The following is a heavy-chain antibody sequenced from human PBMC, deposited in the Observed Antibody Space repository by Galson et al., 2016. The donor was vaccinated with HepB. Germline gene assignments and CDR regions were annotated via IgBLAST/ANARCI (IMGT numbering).Heavy chain of an antibody. Sequence: SMRLSCAASGFIFRNTWMNWVRQAPGKGLEWVGRIKSEPDGEITNYAEPVKGRFAISGDDSKSALYLQMNSLKTDDTAVYYCTTDSFAVAPGWGQGTLVTVSS. D-gene: IGHD2-21*01. V-gene: IGHV3-15*07. CDR2: IKSEPDGEIT. CDR1: GFIFRNTW. J-gene: IGHJ4*02. CDR3: TTDSFAVAPG.